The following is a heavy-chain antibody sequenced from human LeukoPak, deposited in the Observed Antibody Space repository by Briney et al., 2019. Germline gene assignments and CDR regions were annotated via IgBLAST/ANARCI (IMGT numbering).Heavy chain of an antibody. D-gene: IGHD3-10*01. CDR2: ISGSGGST. V-gene: IGHV3-23*01. CDR3: AKVHVLLWFGESKNWFDP. Sequence: GGSLRLSCAASGFSFSSYWMNWVRQAPGKGLEWVSAISGSGGSTYYADSVKGRFTISRDNSKNTLYLQMNSLRAEDTAVYYCAKVHVLLWFGESKNWFDPWGQGTLVTVSS. J-gene: IGHJ5*02. CDR1: GFSFSSYW.